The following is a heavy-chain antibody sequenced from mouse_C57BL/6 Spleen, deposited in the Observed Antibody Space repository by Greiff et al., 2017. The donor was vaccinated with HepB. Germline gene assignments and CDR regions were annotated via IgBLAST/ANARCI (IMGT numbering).Heavy chain of an antibody. V-gene: IGHV1-50*01. CDR3: ARGSGYVGFAY. CDR2: IDPSDSYT. Sequence: QVQLQQSGAELVKPGASVKLSCKASGYTFTSYWMQWVKQRPGQGLEWIGEIDPSDSYTNYNQKFKGKATLTVDTSSSTAYMQLSSLTSEDSAVYYCARGSGYVGFAYWGQGTLVTVSA. CDR1: GYTFTSYW. D-gene: IGHD3-2*02. J-gene: IGHJ3*01.